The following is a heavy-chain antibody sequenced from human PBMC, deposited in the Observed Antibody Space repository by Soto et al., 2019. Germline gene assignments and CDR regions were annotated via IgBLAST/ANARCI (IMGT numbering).Heavy chain of an antibody. V-gene: IGHV4-31*03. CDR3: AGTFNWKHCFDY. CDR2: IYYSGST. CDR1: GGSISSGGYY. J-gene: IGHJ4*02. D-gene: IGHD1-20*01. Sequence: PSETLSLTCTVSGGSISSGGYYWSWIRQHPGKGLEWIGYIYYSGSTYYNPSLKSRVTISVDTSKNQFSLKLSSVTAADTVVYYCAGTFNWKHCFDYWGQGTLVTVSS.